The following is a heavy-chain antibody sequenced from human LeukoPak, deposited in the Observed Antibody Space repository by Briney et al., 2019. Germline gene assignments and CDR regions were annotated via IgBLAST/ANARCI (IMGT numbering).Heavy chain of an antibody. CDR3: ASYSGYDASFDY. Sequence: PGRSLRLPCAASGFTFSSYGMHWVRQAPGKGLEWVAVIWYDGSNKYYADSVKGRFTISRDNSKNTLYLQMNSLRAEDTAVYYCASYSGYDASFDYWGQGTLVTVSS. J-gene: IGHJ4*02. V-gene: IGHV3-33*01. CDR1: GFTFSSYG. D-gene: IGHD5-12*01. CDR2: IWYDGSNK.